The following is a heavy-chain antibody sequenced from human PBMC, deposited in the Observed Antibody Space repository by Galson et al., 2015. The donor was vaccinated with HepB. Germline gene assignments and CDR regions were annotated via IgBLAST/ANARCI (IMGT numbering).Heavy chain of an antibody. V-gene: IGHV3-30*03. D-gene: IGHD3/OR15-3a*01. CDR2: MSYDRSNE. J-gene: IGHJ6*02. CDR3: ARGTVYYYYLGMDV. CDR1: GFIFSDYA. Sequence: SLRLSCAASGFIFSDYAMHWVRQAPGKGLEWVAVMSYDRSNEYYGAPVKGRFTISRDDSKNTLYLQMKSLRAVDTAVYYCARGTVYYYYLGMDVWGQGTTVSVSS.